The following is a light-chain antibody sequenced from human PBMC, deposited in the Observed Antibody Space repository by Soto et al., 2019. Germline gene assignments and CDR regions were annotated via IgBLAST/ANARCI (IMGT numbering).Light chain of an antibody. CDR1: SXDVGGYNY. CDR2: EVS. V-gene: IGLV2-14*01. CDR3: SSYTSISTFV. Sequence: QSALTQPASVSGSPGQSITISCTGTSXDVGGYNYVSWYQQDPGTAPKLLIYEVSNRPSGVSSRFSGSKSGNTASLTISGLQAEDEADYYCSSYTSISTFVFGTGTKVTVL. J-gene: IGLJ1*01.